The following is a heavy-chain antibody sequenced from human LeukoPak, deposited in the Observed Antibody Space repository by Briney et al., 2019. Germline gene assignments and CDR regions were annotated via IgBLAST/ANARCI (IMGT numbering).Heavy chain of an antibody. CDR1: GFTFSSYG. CDR3: AKSGYYDSSGYYPSLYYYYYMDV. D-gene: IGHD3-22*01. Sequence: PGGSLRLSCAASGFTFSSYGMHWVRQGPGKGLEWVAFIRYDGSNKYYADSVKGRFTISRDNSKNTLFLQMNSLRAEDTAVYYCAKSGYYDSSGYYPSLYYYYYMDVWGKGTTVTVSS. J-gene: IGHJ6*03. CDR2: IRYDGSNK. V-gene: IGHV3-30*02.